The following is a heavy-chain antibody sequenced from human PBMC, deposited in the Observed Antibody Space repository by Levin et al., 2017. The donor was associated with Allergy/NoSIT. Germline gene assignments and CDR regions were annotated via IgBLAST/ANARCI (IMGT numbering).Heavy chain of an antibody. D-gene: IGHD5-12*01. CDR3: ARDLEGFSGYKPYCYTDV. J-gene: IGHJ6*03. CDR2: IYVTGST. V-gene: IGHV4-61*02. Sequence: TPSETLSLTCSVSGDSISRGFYYWSWIRQPAGEGLEWIGRIYVTGSTTYSPSLKSRVTISLDRSKDQVSLKINSVTAADTAVYYCARDLEGFSGYKPYCYTDVWGKGTTVTVSS. CDR1: GDSISRGFYY.